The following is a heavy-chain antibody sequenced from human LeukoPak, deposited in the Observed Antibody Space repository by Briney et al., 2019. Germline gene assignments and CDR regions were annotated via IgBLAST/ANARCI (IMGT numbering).Heavy chain of an antibody. V-gene: IGHV4-4*08. D-gene: IGHD2-2*01. CDR3: ARTQCSSTSCYLRRGNAFDI. CDR2: IYSNGSS. J-gene: IGHJ3*02. CDR1: GGSISDYY. Sequence: SETLSLTCTVSGGSISDYYWSWIRQPPGKGLECIGYIYSNGSSHCNPSLKSRVTISVDTSKNHFSLNLSSVTAADTAVYYCARTQCSSTSCYLRRGNAFDIWGQGSLVTVST.